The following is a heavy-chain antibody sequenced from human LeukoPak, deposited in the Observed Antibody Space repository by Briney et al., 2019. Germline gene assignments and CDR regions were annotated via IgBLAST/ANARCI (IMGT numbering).Heavy chain of an antibody. CDR1: GFTFSSYN. J-gene: IGHJ4*02. D-gene: IGHD2-2*01. V-gene: IGHV3-48*04. CDR2: ISTSSSTI. CDR3: AREPPKYCSSTSCPPH. Sequence: PGGSLRLSCAASGFTFSSYNMNWVRQAPGKGLEWVSYISTSSSTIYYADSVKGRFTISRDNAKNSLYLQMNSLRAEDTAVYYCAREPPKYCSSTSCPPHWGQGTLVTVSS.